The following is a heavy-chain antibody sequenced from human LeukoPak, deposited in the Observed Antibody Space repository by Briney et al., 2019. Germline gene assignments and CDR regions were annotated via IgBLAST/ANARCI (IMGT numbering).Heavy chain of an antibody. CDR1: GYTFTSYY. Sequence: ASVKVSCKASGYTFTSYYMHWVRQAPGQGLEWMGIINPNSGGTNYAQKFQGRVTMTRDTSISTAYMELSRLRSDDTAVYYCARDTGGRGGSFDYWGQGTLVTVSS. D-gene: IGHD3-10*01. CDR2: INPNSGGT. CDR3: ARDTGGRGGSFDY. J-gene: IGHJ4*02. V-gene: IGHV1-2*02.